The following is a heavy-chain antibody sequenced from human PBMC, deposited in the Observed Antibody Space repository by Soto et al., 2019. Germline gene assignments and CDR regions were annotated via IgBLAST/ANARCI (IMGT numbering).Heavy chain of an antibody. D-gene: IGHD3-10*01. CDR2: ISAYNGNT. J-gene: IGHJ5*02. CDR3: AREVALGFGELLYGWFDP. CDR1: GYTFTSYG. V-gene: IGHV1-18*01. Sequence: ASVKVSCKASGYTFTSYGISWVRQAPGQGLEWMGWISAYNGNTNYAQKLQGRVTMTTDTSTSTAYMELRSLRSDDTAVYYCAREVALGFGELLYGWFDPWGQGTLVTVSS.